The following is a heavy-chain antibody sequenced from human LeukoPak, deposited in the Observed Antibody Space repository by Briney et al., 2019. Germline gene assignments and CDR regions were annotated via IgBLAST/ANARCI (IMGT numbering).Heavy chain of an antibody. Sequence: ASVNVSCKASGYTFTSYAMHWVRQAPGQRLEWMGCINAGNGNTKYSQKFQGRVTITRDTSASTAYMELSSLRSEDTAVYYCAREKLDYYDSSGFDYWGQGTLVTVSS. J-gene: IGHJ4*02. V-gene: IGHV1-3*01. CDR1: GYTFTSYA. CDR2: INAGNGNT. CDR3: AREKLDYYDSSGFDY. D-gene: IGHD3-22*01.